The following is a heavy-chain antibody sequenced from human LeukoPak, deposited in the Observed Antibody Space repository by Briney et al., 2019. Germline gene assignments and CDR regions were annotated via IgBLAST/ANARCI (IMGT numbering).Heavy chain of an antibody. CDR3: ARDRRYSSSSRGGGYFDY. J-gene: IGHJ4*02. CDR2: INSDGSST. Sequence: GGSLRLSCAASGFTFSSYWMHWVRQAPGKGLVWVSRINSDGSSTSYADSVKGRFTISRDNAKNTLYLQMNSLRAEDTAVYYCARDRRYSSSSRGGGYFDYWGRGTLVTVSS. D-gene: IGHD6-6*01. V-gene: IGHV3-74*01. CDR1: GFTFSSYW.